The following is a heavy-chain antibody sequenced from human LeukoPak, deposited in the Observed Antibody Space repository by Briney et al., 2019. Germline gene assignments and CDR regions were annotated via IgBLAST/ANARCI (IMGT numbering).Heavy chain of an antibody. CDR3: ARRGGTSGWGAFDI. CDR1: GFTFSSHA. J-gene: IGHJ3*02. V-gene: IGHV3-23*01. D-gene: IGHD2-2*01. Sequence: GGSLRLSCAASGFTFSSHAMNWVRQPPGKGLDWVSSIDKSGDGSFYADSVKGRFTISRDNSKNTLYLQMNSLRREDTAVYYCARRGGTSGWGAFDIWGQGTMVTVSS. CDR2: IDKSGDGS.